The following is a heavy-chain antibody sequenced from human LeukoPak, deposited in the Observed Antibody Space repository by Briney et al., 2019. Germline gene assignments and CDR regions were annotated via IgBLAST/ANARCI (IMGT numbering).Heavy chain of an antibody. CDR1: GFTFSSYS. J-gene: IGHJ4*02. Sequence: GGSLRLSCAASGFTFSSYSMNWVRQAPGKGLEWVSAISGSGGSTYYADSVKGRFTISRDNSKNTLYLQMNSLRAEDTAVYYCAKARSSWRVYFDYWGQGTLVTVSS. CDR3: AKARSSWRVYFDY. CDR2: ISGSGGST. V-gene: IGHV3-23*01.